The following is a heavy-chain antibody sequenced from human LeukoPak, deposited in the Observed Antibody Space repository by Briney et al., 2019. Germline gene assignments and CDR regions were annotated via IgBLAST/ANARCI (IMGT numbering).Heavy chain of an antibody. CDR3: ARTTSYYYYYYMDV. CDR2: IYTSGST. Sequence: SETLSLTCAVSGGSISSGSYYWSWIRQPAGKGLEWIGRIYTSGSTNYNPSLKSRVTISVDTSKNQFSLKLSSVTAADTAVYYCARTTSYYYYYYMDVWGKGTTVTISS. CDR1: GGSISSGSYY. D-gene: IGHD2-2*01. V-gene: IGHV4-61*02. J-gene: IGHJ6*03.